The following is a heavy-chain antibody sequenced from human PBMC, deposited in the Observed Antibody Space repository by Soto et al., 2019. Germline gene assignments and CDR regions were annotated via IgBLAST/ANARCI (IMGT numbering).Heavy chain of an antibody. CDR1: SGSFSGYY. CDR3: ARAPKGSGPSHTCPDF. V-gene: IGHV4-34*01. Sequence: SETLSLTCSIYSGSFSGYYWSWICQPPGKGLEWIGEISQSGNTNYSPSLKSRVSISIDTSKKQFSLNLASVSAADTAVYYCARAPKGSGPSHTCPDFWGQGTLVTVSS. CDR2: ISQSGNT. J-gene: IGHJ4*02. D-gene: IGHD6-6*01.